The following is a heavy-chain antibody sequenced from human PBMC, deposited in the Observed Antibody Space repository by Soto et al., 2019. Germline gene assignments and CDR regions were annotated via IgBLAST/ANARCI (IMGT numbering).Heavy chain of an antibody. CDR2: IYWNDDK. CDR1: GFSLSASGVG. V-gene: IGHV2-5*01. Sequence: QITLKESGPTLVKPTQTLTLTCTFSGFSLSASGVGVGWIRQPPGKALEWLALIYWNDDKRYSPSLKSRLTITKDTSKNPVVLTMPNMDPVDTATYYCAHRGQYDGSGYYSYFFDYWGQGTLVTVSS. CDR3: AHRGQYDGSGYYSYFFDY. D-gene: IGHD3-22*01. J-gene: IGHJ4*02.